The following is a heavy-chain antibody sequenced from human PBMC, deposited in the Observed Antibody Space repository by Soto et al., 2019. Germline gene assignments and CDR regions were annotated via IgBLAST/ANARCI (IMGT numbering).Heavy chain of an antibody. CDR2: ISYDGSNK. CDR3: ARDSGGIVVVITSRYFDY. Sequence: LRLSCAASGFTFSSYAMHWVRQAPGKGLEWVAVISYDGSNKYYADSVKGRFTISRDNSKNTLYLQMNSLRAEDTAVYYCARDSGGIVVVITSRYFDYWGQGTLVTVSS. CDR1: GFTFSSYA. J-gene: IGHJ4*02. D-gene: IGHD3-22*01. V-gene: IGHV3-30-3*01.